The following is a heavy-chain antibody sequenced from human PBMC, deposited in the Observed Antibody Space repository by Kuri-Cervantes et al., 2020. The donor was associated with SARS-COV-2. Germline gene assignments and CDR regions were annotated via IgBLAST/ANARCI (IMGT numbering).Heavy chain of an antibody. D-gene: IGHD6-6*01. J-gene: IGHJ4*02. Sequence: GESLKISCAASGFTFSSYSMNWVRQAPGKGLEWVSYISSSGSTIYYADSVKGRFTISRDNAKNSLYLQMNSLRAEDTAVYYCARVYSSSSGGEDYWGQGTLVTVSS. CDR1: GFTFSSYS. CDR3: ARVYSSSSGGEDY. V-gene: IGHV3-48*04. CDR2: ISSSGSTI.